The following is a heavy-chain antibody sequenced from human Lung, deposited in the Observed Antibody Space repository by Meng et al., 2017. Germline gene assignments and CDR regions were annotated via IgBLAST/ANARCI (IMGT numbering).Heavy chain of an antibody. CDR1: GGAFSDYY. D-gene: IGHD4-11*01. CDR3: ARGPTTMAHDFDY. V-gene: IGHV4-34*01. CDR2: INHSGST. J-gene: IGHJ4*02. Sequence: GQLQTWGAGRWERSDTLSLSGAVAGGAFSDYYWSWVRQPPGKGLEWIGEINHSGSTNYNPSLESRATISVDTSQNNLSLKLSSVTAADSAVYYCARGPTTMAHDFDYWGQGTLVTVSS.